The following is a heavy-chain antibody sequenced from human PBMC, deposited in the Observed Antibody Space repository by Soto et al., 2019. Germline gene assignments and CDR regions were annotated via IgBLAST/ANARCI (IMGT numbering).Heavy chain of an antibody. J-gene: IGHJ6*02. CDR1: GYSFTTYG. CDR3: AREGPAPYYYYGMDV. CDR2: ISGYNGNT. V-gene: IGHV1-18*01. Sequence: QVQLVQSRGEVKKPGASVKVSCKTSGYSFTTYGISWVRQAPGQGLEWMGWISGYNGNTNYAQNLQGRVTMTTDTSTSTAYMELRGLRSDDTAVYYCAREGPAPYYYYGMDVWGQGSTVTVSS.